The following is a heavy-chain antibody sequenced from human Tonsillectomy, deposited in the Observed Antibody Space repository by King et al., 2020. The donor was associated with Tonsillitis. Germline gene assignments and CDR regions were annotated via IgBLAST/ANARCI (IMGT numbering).Heavy chain of an antibody. D-gene: IGHD3-16*01. V-gene: IGHV4-59*01. J-gene: IGHJ6*02. CDR2: IFYTGNT. Sequence: QLQESGPGLVRPSETLSLTCDVSGDSLRKSFWTWIRQSPGKGLEWIGYIFYTGNTHYNPSLKSRITMSIDTSRSQFSLKVNSVTAADTAVYYCVRDWDNYLGMDVWGPGTTVIVAS. CDR1: GDSLRKSF. CDR3: VRDWDNYLGMDV.